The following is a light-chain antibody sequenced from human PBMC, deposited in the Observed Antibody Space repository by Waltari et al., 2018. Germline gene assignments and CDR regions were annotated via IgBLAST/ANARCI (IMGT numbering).Light chain of an antibody. V-gene: IGLV3-21*04. J-gene: IGLJ3*02. Sequence: YVLTQPPSVSVDPGKTARLTCGGDNSWRKSVNWYKQKPGQAPVLVMFYDSDRPSEIPERFSGSNSGNTATLTISWVEAGDEADYHCQVWDDVTDSGVFGGGTKLTVL. CDR2: YDS. CDR3: QVWDDVTDSGV. CDR1: NSWRKS.